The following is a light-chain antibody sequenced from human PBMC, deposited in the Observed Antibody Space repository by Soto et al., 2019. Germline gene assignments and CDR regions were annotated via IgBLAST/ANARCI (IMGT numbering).Light chain of an antibody. CDR2: EVS. CDR1: SSDVGSYNL. Sequence: QSVLTQPASVSGSPGQSITISCTGTSSDVGSYNLVSWYQQHPGKAPNLMIYEVSKRPSGVSNRFSGSKSGNTASLTISGLPAEDEADYYCCSYAGSSTFVVFGGGTKRTVL. V-gene: IGLV2-23*02. CDR3: CSYAGSSTFVV. J-gene: IGLJ2*01.